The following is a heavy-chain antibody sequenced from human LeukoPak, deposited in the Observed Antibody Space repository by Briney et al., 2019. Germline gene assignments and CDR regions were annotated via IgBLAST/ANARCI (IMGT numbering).Heavy chain of an antibody. CDR1: GFTFSSYA. D-gene: IGHD4-17*01. Sequence: GGSLRLSCSASGFTFSSYAMHWVRQAPGKGLEYVSAISSNGGSTYYADSVKGRFTISRDNSKNTLYLQMGSLRVEDMAVYYCARGRGTTVTASMDVWGQGTTVTVSS. CDR3: ARGRGTTVTASMDV. V-gene: IGHV3-64*02. CDR2: ISSNGGST. J-gene: IGHJ6*02.